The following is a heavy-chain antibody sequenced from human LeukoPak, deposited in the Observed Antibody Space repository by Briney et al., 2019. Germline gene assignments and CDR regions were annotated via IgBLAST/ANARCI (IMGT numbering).Heavy chain of an antibody. CDR2: VYYSGSA. J-gene: IGHJ4*02. V-gene: IGHV4-39*01. CDR3: ARHGGDASASSKFDY. CDR1: GGSISSSSCY. D-gene: IGHD3-10*01. Sequence: SETLSLTCTVSGGSISSSSCYWGWIRRPPGKGLEWIGSVYYSGSALHNPSLQSRVTLSVDTSKNQFSLKLISVTAADTAVYHCARHGGDASASSKFDYWGQGTPLIVSS.